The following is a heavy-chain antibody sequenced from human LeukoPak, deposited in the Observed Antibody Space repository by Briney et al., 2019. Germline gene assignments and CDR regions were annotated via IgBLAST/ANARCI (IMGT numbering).Heavy chain of an antibody. CDR3: AREAPYGGNSVDAFDI. Sequence: ASVKVSCKASGYTFTGYYMHWVRQAPGQGLEWMGWINPNSGGTNYAQKFQGRVTMTRDTSISTAYTELSRLRSDDTAVYYCAREAPYGGNSVDAFDIWGQGTMVTVSS. J-gene: IGHJ3*02. D-gene: IGHD4-17*01. CDR1: GYTFTGYY. V-gene: IGHV1-2*02. CDR2: INPNSGGT.